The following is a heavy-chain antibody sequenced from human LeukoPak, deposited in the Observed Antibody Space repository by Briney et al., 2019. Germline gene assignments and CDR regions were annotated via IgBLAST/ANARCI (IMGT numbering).Heavy chain of an antibody. J-gene: IGHJ3*02. V-gene: IGHV3-48*04. Sequence: GGSLRLSCAASGFTFSSYSMNWVRQAPGKGLEWVSYISSSSSTIYYADSVKGRFTISRDNAKNSLYLQMNSLRAEDTAVYYCARERSDYGDYADAFDIWGQGTMVTVSS. CDR2: ISSSSSTI. CDR1: GFTFSSYS. D-gene: IGHD4-17*01. CDR3: ARERSDYGDYADAFDI.